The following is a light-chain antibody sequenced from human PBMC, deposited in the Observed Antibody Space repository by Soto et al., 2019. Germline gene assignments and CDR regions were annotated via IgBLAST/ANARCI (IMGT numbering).Light chain of an antibody. J-gene: IGKJ1*01. CDR3: QQRSNWPSIT. CDR1: QSVSSY. CDR2: DAY. V-gene: IGKV3-11*01. Sequence: EIVMTQSPATLSVSPGERASLSCRASQSVSSYLAWYQQKPGQAPRLLIYDAYNRATGIPARFSGSGSGTDFTLTISSLEPEDFAVYYCQQRSNWPSITFGQGTKVDIK.